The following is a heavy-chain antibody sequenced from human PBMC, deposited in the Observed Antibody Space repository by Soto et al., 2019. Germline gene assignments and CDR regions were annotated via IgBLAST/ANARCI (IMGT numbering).Heavy chain of an antibody. Sequence: QVQLQESGPGLVKPSQTLSLTCTVSGGSISSGGYYWRWIRQHPGKGLEWIGYIYYSGSTYYNPSPKSRVTIAVDTSKNQFPLKLSSVTAADTAVYYCARDFTDSSGPTLGMGVWGQGTTVTVSS. CDR1: GGSISSGGYY. D-gene: IGHD6-19*01. CDR2: IYYSGST. J-gene: IGHJ6*02. V-gene: IGHV4-31*03. CDR3: ARDFTDSSGPTLGMGV.